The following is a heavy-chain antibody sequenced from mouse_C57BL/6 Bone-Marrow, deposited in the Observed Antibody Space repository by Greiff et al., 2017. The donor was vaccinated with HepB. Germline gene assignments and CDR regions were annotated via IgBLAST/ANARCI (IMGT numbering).Heavy chain of an antibody. V-gene: IGHV1-81*01. Sequence: VKLQESGAELARPGASVKLSCKASGYTFTSSGISWVKQRTGQGLEWIGDTYPRSGYTYYNEKFKGKATLTADKSSSTAYMELRRLTSEDAAVYFCARSLPFCYYAMDYWGQGTSVTVSS. CDR2: TYPRSGYT. CDR1: GYTFTSSG. J-gene: IGHJ4*01. D-gene: IGHD6-1*01. CDR3: ARSLPFCYYAMDY.